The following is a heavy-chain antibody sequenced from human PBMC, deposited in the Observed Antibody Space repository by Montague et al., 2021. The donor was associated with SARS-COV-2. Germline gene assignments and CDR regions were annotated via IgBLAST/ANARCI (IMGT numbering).Heavy chain of an antibody. CDR2: IYSTGRT. CDR3: ATEMPAYDVFDI. CDR1: GGSVTSGDYY. V-gene: IGHV4-61*08. D-gene: IGHD2-2*01. Sequence: ETLSLTCTVAGGSVTSGDYYWTWIRQPPGKGLEWIGYIYSTGRTNYXXXLKSRVTISMDTSKNQFSLKVDSVSAADTAVYYCATEMPAYDVFDIWGQGTMVTVSS. J-gene: IGHJ3*02.